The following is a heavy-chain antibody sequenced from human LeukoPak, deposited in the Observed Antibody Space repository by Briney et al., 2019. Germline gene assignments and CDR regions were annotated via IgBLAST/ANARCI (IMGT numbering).Heavy chain of an antibody. Sequence: GGSLRLSCAASGFSFSDHYMDWVRQAPGKGLEWVARTRNKPNSYSTEYAASVKGKFTISRDVSKKSLYMQMNSLGTEDTAVYYCARAQYCTTTTCYKTWDYWGQGTLVTVYS. D-gene: IGHD2-2*02. V-gene: IGHV3-72*01. CDR2: TRNKPNSYST. CDR3: ARAQYCTTTTCYKTWDY. CDR1: GFSFSDHY. J-gene: IGHJ4*02.